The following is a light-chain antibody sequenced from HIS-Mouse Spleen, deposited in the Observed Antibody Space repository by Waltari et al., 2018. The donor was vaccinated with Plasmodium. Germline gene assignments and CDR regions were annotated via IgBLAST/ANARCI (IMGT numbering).Light chain of an antibody. Sequence: EIVMTQSPATLSVSPGVRATLSCRASQSVSSNLAWYQQKPGQAPRLLIYCASTRATGIPARFSGSGYGTEFTLTISSLQSEDFAVYYCQQYNNWSFTFGPGTKVDIK. CDR2: CAS. CDR3: QQYNNWSFT. CDR1: QSVSSN. V-gene: IGKV3-15*01. J-gene: IGKJ3*01.